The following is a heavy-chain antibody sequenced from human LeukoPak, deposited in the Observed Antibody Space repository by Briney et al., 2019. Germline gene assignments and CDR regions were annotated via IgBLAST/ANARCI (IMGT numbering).Heavy chain of an antibody. V-gene: IGHV3-64D*06. Sequence: GGSLRLSCSASGFTFRRYAMYWVRQAPGKGLEYVSAISSSGGSTHYAGSVKGRFTISRDNSQSTLYLQMSSLRAEDTALYYCVKDLGPYGGGSFPGFHWGQGTLVTVSS. D-gene: IGHD3-10*01. J-gene: IGHJ4*02. CDR3: VKDLGPYGGGSFPGFH. CDR1: GFTFRRYA. CDR2: ISSSGGST.